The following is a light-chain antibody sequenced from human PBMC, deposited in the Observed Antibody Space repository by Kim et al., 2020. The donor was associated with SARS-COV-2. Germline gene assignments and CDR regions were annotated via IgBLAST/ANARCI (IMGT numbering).Light chain of an antibody. V-gene: IGKV3-11*01. J-gene: IGKJ4*01. CDR3: QQRSNWPPVT. CDR2: DSS. CDR1: QSIGNY. Sequence: WSPGERATLSCRASQSIGNYLAWYQQKPGQAPRLLIYDSSNRATGIPARFSGSGSGTDFTLTIGSLEPEDFAVYYCQQRSNWPPVTFGGGTKVEI.